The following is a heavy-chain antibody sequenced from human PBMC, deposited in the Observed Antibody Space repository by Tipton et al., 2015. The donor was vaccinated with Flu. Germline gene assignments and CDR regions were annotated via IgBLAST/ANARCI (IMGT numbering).Heavy chain of an antibody. CDR2: ISAYTGNT. CDR1: GYTFESYG. J-gene: IGHJ4*02. D-gene: IGHD3-10*01. Sequence: QLVQSGAEVKRPGASVKVFCRASGYTFESYGVSWVRQAPGQGLEWVGWISAYTGNTNYAQKFQGRVAMTADTSTSTAYMELSSLGSDDTAVYFCARVGRITCDYQFDHWGQGALVTVSS. V-gene: IGHV1-18*01. CDR3: ARVGRITCDYQFDH.